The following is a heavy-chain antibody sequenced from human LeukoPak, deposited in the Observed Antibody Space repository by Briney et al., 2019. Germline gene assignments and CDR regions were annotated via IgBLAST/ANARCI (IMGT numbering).Heavy chain of an antibody. Sequence: GGSLRLSCAASGFTFSSFWMSWVRQAPGKGLEWMANIKQDGSEKYYVDSVKGRFTISRDNAKNSLYLQMNSLRAEDTAVYYCARVAHSSGWYWFDPWGQGTLVTVSS. V-gene: IGHV3-7*05. CDR3: ARVAHSSGWYWFDP. D-gene: IGHD6-19*01. CDR1: GFTFSSFW. J-gene: IGHJ5*02. CDR2: IKQDGSEK.